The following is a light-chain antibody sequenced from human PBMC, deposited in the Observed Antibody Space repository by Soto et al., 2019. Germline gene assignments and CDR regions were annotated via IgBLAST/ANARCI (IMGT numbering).Light chain of an antibody. J-gene: IGLJ3*02. CDR2: EGH. CDR3: CSYERPNTWV. V-gene: IGLV2-23*01. Sequence: QSALTQPASVSGSPGQSITISCTGSSSDVGSSKLVSWYQLHPGIAPKLIIYEGHWRPSGVSERFSASKSGNTASLTISGLQAEDEADYYCCSYERPNTWVFGGGTKVTVL. CDR1: SSDVGSSKL.